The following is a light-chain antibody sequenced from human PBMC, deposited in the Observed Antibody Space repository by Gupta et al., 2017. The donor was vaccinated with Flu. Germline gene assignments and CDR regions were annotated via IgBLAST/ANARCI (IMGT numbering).Light chain of an antibody. J-gene: IGKJ4*01. Sequence: DIQMTQSPSTVSASVGDKITITCRATQHIGSWLAWYQQKPGKAPKVLISAASSLENGVPPRFSGSGYGTDFTLTISSLQAEDLATYFCLQAKSCPLTFGGGTKVEMK. V-gene: IGKV1-12*01. CDR1: QHIGSW. CDR2: AAS. CDR3: LQAKSCPLT.